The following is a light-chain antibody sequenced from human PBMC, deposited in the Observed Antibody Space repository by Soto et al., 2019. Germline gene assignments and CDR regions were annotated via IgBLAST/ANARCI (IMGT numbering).Light chain of an antibody. V-gene: IGLV2-8*01. Sequence: QSALTQPPSASGSPGQSVTISCTGTSSDVGDHNLVSWYQQYPGKAPKLLIYQVTNRASGVPNRFSGSKSGNTASLTVSGLQAEDEADYYCSSYAGSDNYVFGTGTQLTVL. CDR2: QVT. J-gene: IGLJ1*01. CDR1: SSDVGDHNL. CDR3: SSYAGSDNYV.